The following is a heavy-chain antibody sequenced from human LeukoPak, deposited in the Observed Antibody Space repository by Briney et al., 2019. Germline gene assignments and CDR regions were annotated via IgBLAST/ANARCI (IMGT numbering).Heavy chain of an antibody. Sequence: PSETLSLTCTVSGGSISSYFWSWIRQPAGKGLEWIGRIHTSGNTNYNPSLKSRVTMTVDTSKNQFSLNLTSVTAADTAEYYCAREKNQLGFDPWGQGTLVNVSS. V-gene: IGHV4-4*07. J-gene: IGHJ5*02. D-gene: IGHD6-13*01. CDR2: IHTSGNT. CDR1: GGSISSYF. CDR3: AREKNQLGFDP.